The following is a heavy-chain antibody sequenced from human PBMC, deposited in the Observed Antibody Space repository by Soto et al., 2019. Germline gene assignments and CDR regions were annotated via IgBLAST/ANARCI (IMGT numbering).Heavy chain of an antibody. Sequence: PSETLSLTCAVSGGSISSGGYSWSWIRQPPGKGLEWIGYISQSGSTFYNVSLKSRVTIAGDRSKNQFSLNLSSVIVADTAVYYRARGANSAYDYGAFDIWGQGTMVTVSS. CDR3: ARGANSAYDYGAFDI. CDR1: GGSISSGGYS. J-gene: IGHJ3*02. D-gene: IGHD5-12*01. V-gene: IGHV4-30-2*01. CDR2: ISQSGST.